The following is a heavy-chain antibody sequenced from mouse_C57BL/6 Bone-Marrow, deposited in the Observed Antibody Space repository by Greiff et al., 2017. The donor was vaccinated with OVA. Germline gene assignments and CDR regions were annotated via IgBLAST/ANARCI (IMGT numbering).Heavy chain of an antibody. D-gene: IGHD1-1*01. CDR3: ARSGYYGSSLWAY. V-gene: IGHV1-81*01. CDR2: IYPRSGNT. CDR1: GYTFTSYG. Sequence: QVQLKQSGAELARPGASVKLSCKASGYTFTSYGISWVKQRTGQGLEWIGEIYPRSGNTYYNEKFKGKATFTADTSSNTAYMQLSSLTTEDSAIYYCARSGYYGSSLWAYWGQGTLVTVSA. J-gene: IGHJ3*01.